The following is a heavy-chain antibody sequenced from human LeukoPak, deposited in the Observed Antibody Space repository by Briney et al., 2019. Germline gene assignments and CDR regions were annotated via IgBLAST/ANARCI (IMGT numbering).Heavy chain of an antibody. CDR1: GTTFSRSA. CDR3: ARDDGSATLGFDS. V-gene: IGHV1-69*05. D-gene: IGHD1-26*01. CDR2: VIPILGTT. J-gene: IGHJ4*02. Sequence: ASVKVSCEASGTTFSRSAISWVRQAPGQGLEWMGGVIPILGTTNYAQKFQDRVSITTDESTSTAYMEVSSLRSVDTAVYYCARDDGSATLGFDSWGQGTLVTVSS.